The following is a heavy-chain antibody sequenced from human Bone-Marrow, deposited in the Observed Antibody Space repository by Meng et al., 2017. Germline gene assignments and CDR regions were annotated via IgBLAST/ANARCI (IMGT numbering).Heavy chain of an antibody. V-gene: IGHV1-2*06. J-gene: IGHJ6*02. CDR3: ARDYSNPGNYYYYAFDV. CDR1: GYTFSDYY. D-gene: IGHD4-11*01. Sequence: ASVKVSCKASGYTFSDYYIHWVRQAPGQGLEWMGRINPNGGDTRFGENFQGRVTLTRDTSISTAYMELSSLRSEDTAVYYCARDYSNPGNYYYYAFDVWGQGTTVTVSS. CDR2: INPNGGDT.